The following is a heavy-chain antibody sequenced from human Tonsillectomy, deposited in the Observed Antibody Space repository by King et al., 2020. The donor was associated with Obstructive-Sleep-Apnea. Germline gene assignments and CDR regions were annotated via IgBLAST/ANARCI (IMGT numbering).Heavy chain of an antibody. J-gene: IGHJ4*02. CDR2: ISYDGSNK. V-gene: IGHV3-30*18. Sequence: VQLVESGGGVVQPGRSLRLSCAASGFTFSSYGMHWVRQAPGKGLEWVAVISYDGSNKYYADSVKGRFTISRDNAKNTLYLQMNSLRAEDTAVYYCAKKMAGRGACDYWGQGTLVTVSS. D-gene: IGHD6-19*01. CDR3: AKKMAGRGACDY. CDR1: GFTFSSYG.